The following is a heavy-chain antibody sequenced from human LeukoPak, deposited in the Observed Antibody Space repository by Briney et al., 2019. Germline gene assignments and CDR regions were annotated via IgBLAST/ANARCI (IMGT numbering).Heavy chain of an antibody. V-gene: IGHV3-23*01. Sequence: GGTLRLSCAASGFTFSNSAMSWVRQAPGKGLEWVSDINGSGGNTYYADSVKGRFTISRDNAKNSLYLQMNSLRAEDTAVYYCARELIRSGSYGYWGQGTLVTVSS. CDR3: ARELIRSGSYGY. J-gene: IGHJ4*02. D-gene: IGHD1-26*01. CDR1: GFTFSNSA. CDR2: INGSGGNT.